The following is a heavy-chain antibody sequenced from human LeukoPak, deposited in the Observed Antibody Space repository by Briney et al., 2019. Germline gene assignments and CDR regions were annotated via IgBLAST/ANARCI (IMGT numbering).Heavy chain of an antibody. CDR2: INPNSGGT. D-gene: IGHD6-6*01. V-gene: IGHV1-2*02. J-gene: IGHJ6*03. CDR1: GYTFTGYY. CDR3: ARGEYSSSSGVYYYYMDV. Sequence: ASVKVSCKASGYTFTGYYMHWVRQAPGQGLEWMGWINPNSGGTNYAQKFQGRVTMTWDTSIITAYMEVSRLTSDDTAVYYCARGEYSSSSGVYYYYMDVWGKGTTVTVSS.